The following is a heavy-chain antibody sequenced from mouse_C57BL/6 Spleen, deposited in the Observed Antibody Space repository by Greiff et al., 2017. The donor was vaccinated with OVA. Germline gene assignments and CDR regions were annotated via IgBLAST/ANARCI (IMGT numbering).Heavy chain of an antibody. V-gene: IGHV2-2*01. Sequence: VKLVESGPGLVQPSQSLSITCTVSGFSLTSYGVHWVRQSPGKGLEWLGVIWSGGSTDYNAAFISRLSISKDNSKSQVFFKMNSLQADDTAIYYCARGDGSREGYYFDYWGQGTTLTVSS. CDR2: IWSGGST. CDR1: GFSLTSYG. D-gene: IGHD1-1*01. CDR3: ARGDGSREGYYFDY. J-gene: IGHJ2*01.